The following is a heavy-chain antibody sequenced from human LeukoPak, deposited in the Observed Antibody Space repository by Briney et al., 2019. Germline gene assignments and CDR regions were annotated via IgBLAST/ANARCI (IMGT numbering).Heavy chain of an antibody. CDR2: IYYRGST. CDR3: ARRYYYDSSGYYYFFDY. D-gene: IGHD3-22*01. V-gene: IGHV4-39*01. J-gene: IGHJ4*02. CDR1: GGSISSTDYY. Sequence: SETLSLTCTVSGGSISSTDYYWGWIRQPPGKGLEWIGSIYYRGSTYYNPSLQSRVTISVDTSKNQFSLKLSSVTAADTAVYYCARRYYYDSSGYYYFFDYWGQGTLVTVSS.